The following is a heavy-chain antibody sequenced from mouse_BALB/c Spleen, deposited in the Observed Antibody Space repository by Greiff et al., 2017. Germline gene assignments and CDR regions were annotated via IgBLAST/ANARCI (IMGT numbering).Heavy chain of an antibody. J-gene: IGHJ2*01. D-gene: IGHD1-1*01. CDR3: ARRYYRN. CDR1: GFNIKDTY. Sequence: EVKLMESGAELVKPGASVKLSCTASGFNIKDTYMHWVKQRPEQGLEWIGRIDPANGNTKYDPKFQGKATITADTSSNTAYLQLSSLTSEDTAVYYCARRYYRNWGQGTTLTVSS. CDR2: IDPANGNT. V-gene: IGHV14-3*02.